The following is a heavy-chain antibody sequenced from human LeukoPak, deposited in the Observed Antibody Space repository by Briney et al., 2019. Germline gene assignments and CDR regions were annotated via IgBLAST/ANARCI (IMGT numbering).Heavy chain of an antibody. J-gene: IGHJ6*03. CDR1: GFTFSRYA. CDR2: ISYNGDGT. CDR3: ARGHFWSGYSYQYYYYYMDV. V-gene: IGHV3-64*01. Sequence: QPGGSLRLSCAASGFTFSRYAMHWVRQAPGKGLEHVSTISYNGDGTDYANSVKGRFTISRDNSKNTLSLQVGSLRPEDMAVYYCARGHFWSGYSYQYYYYYMDVWGKGTTVTVSS. D-gene: IGHD3-3*02.